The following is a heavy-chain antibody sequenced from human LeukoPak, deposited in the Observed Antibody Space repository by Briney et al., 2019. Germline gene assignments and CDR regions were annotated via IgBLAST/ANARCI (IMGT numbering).Heavy chain of an antibody. CDR2: INHSGST. CDR1: GGSFSGYY. CDR3: ARAGHYYGSGSYLDY. J-gene: IGHJ4*02. Sequence: PSETLSLTCAVYGGSFSGYYWSWFRQPPGKGLEWIGEINHSGSTNYNPSLKSRVTISVDTSKNQFSLKLSSVTAADTAVYYCARAGHYYGSGSYLDYWGQGTLVTVSS. D-gene: IGHD3-10*01. V-gene: IGHV4-34*01.